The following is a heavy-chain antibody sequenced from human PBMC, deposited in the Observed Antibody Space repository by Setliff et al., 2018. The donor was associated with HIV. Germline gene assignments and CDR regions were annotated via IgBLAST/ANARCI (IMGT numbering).Heavy chain of an antibody. CDR3: ARLRGLNLEPFDY. CDR2: GYYSGST. D-gene: IGHD1-1*01. J-gene: IGHJ4*02. Sequence: SETLSLTCSVSGGSIEFSSYYWGWIRQPPGKGLEWIGSGYYSGSTYYNPSLKSRLTISVDTSTNKFSLKLSSVTAADTAVDYCARLRGLNLEPFDYWGQGTLVTVSS. V-gene: IGHV4-39*01. CDR1: GGSIEFSSYY.